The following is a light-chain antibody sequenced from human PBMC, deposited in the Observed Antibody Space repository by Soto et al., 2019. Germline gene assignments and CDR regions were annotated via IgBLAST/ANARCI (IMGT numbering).Light chain of an antibody. CDR2: GAS. J-gene: IGKJ4*01. CDR1: QIVRSGY. Sequence: EIVLTQSPGTLSLSRGESATLSCTANQIVRSGYLAWYQQKPGQAPRLLIYGASSRATDITERFSGSGSGTDFTLTIRSLEPEDFALYYCQQYGGAPTFGGGTKVDI. V-gene: IGKV3-20*01. CDR3: QQYGGAPT.